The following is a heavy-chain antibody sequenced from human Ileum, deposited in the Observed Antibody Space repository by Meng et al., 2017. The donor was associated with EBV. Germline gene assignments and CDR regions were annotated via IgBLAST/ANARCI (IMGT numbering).Heavy chain of an antibody. J-gene: IGHJ4*02. CDR1: GFSLNTGGMA. Sequence: HITLKESGPTLVKPTQTLTLTCPFSGFSLNTGGMAVSWIRQPPGKALEWLALIYWDDDKRYSPSLKTRLTITKDTSKNQVVLTMTNMDPVDTATYYCARRSFAAGSPDYWGQGTLVTVSS. CDR3: ARRSFAAGSPDY. V-gene: IGHV2-5*02. D-gene: IGHD3-10*01. CDR2: IYWDDDK.